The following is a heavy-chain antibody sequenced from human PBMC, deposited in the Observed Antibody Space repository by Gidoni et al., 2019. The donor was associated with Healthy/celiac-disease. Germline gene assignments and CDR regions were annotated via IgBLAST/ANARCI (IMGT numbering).Heavy chain of an antibody. CDR1: GGPISSSSYY. D-gene: IGHD2-8*01. CDR2: IYYSGST. V-gene: IGHV4-39*07. CDR3: ARGGGKGGIVLMVYAISEYFQH. J-gene: IGHJ1*01. Sequence: QLQLQESGPGLVKPSETLSLTCTVSGGPISSSSYYCGWIRQPPGKGLEWIGSIYYSGSTYYNPSLKSRVTISVDTSKNQFSLKLSSVTAADTAVYYCARGGGKGGIVLMVYAISEYFQHWGQGTLVTVSS.